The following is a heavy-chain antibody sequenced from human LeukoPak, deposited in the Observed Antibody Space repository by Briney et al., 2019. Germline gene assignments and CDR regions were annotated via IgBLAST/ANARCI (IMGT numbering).Heavy chain of an antibody. CDR3: AADDYGGNLFGY. V-gene: IGHV1-58*02. Sequence: SVKVSFKASGFTFTSSAMQWVRQARGQRLEWIGWIVVGSGNTNYAQKFQERVTITSDMSTSTTYMELSSLRSEDTAVYYCAADDYGGNLFGYWGQGTLVTVSS. D-gene: IGHD4-23*01. J-gene: IGHJ4*02. CDR1: GFTFTSSA. CDR2: IVVGSGNT.